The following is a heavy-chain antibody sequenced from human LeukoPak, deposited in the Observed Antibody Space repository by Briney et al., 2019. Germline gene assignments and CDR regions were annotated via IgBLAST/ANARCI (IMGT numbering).Heavy chain of an antibody. Sequence: GGSLRLSCAASGFMFSTYAMSWVRQAPGKGLEWVSAISGSGGSTYYADSVKGRFTISRDNSKNTLYLQMNSLRAEDTAVYYCAKEIAVAGTYYWGQGTLVTVSS. CDR3: AKEIAVAGTYY. CDR1: GFMFSTYA. V-gene: IGHV3-23*01. J-gene: IGHJ4*02. D-gene: IGHD6-19*01. CDR2: ISGSGGST.